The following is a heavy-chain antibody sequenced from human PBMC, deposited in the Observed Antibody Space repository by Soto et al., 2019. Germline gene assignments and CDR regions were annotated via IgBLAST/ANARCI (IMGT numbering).Heavy chain of an antibody. CDR2: INSDGSST. D-gene: IGHD3-10*01. J-gene: IGHJ4*02. CDR1: GFTFSSYW. Sequence: GGSLRLSCAASGFTFSSYWIHWVRQAPGKGLVWVSRINSDGSSTSYADSVKGRVTITRDTSASTAYMELSSLRSEDTAVYYCARGLWTYYFDYWGQGTLVTVSS. V-gene: IGHV3-74*01. CDR3: ARGLWTYYFDY.